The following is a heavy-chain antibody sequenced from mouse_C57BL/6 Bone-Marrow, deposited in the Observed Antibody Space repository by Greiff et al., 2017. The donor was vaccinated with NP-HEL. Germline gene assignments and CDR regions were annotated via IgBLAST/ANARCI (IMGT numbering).Heavy chain of an antibody. Sequence: EVKLVESGGGLVKPGGSLKLSCAASGFTFSSYAMSWVRQTPEKRLEWVATISDGGSYTYYPDNVKGRFTISRDNAKNNLYLQMSHLKSEDTAMYYCARDPCYYGSSPWFAYWGQGTLVTVSA. V-gene: IGHV5-4*01. CDR1: GFTFSSYA. CDR3: ARDPCYYGSSPWFAY. J-gene: IGHJ3*01. D-gene: IGHD1-1*01. CDR2: ISDGGSYT.